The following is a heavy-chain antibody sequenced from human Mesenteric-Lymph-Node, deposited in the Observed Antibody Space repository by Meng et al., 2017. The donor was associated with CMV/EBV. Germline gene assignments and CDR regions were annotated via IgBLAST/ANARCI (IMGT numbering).Heavy chain of an antibody. CDR2: IYYSGRT. CDR1: GGSISSSSHY. J-gene: IGHJ4*02. CDR3: ARDFGGNNGDYYFDY. V-gene: IGHV4-39*07. Sequence: SGTLSLTCTVSGGSISSSSHYWGWIRQPPGKGLEWIGSIYYSGRTYYNPSLKSRVTISVDTSKNQFSLKLSSVTAADTAVYYCARDFGGNNGDYYFDYWGQGTLVTVSS. D-gene: IGHD4-17*01.